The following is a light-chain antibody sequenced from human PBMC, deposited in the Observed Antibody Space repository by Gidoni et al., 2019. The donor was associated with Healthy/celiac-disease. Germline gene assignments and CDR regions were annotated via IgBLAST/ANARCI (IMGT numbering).Light chain of an antibody. V-gene: IGLV2-14*03. CDR1: SSDVGGYNY. J-gene: IGLJ1*01. CDR2: DVS. Sequence: QSALTQPASVSGSPGQSITISCTGTSSDVGGYNYVSLYQHHPGKAPKLMIYDVSTRPSGVSNRFSGSKSGNTASLTISGLQAEDEADYYCSSYTSSSTLDVFGTGTKVTVL. CDR3: SSYTSSSTLDV.